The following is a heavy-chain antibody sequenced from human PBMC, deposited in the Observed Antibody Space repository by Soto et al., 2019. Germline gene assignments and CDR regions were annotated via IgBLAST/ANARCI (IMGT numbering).Heavy chain of an antibody. CDR2: IIPFFGTS. D-gene: IGHD3-3*01. J-gene: IGHJ6*02. CDR1: GGTFSSYT. CDR3: ARKLRLYYGMDV. V-gene: IGHV1-69*06. Sequence: ASVKVSCKASGGTFSSYTVYWVRQAPGQGLEWMGGIIPFFGTSNYAQNFQDRITLTADKSTGTAYMELSSLRYEDTAVYYCARKLRLYYGMDVWGQGTTVTVSS.